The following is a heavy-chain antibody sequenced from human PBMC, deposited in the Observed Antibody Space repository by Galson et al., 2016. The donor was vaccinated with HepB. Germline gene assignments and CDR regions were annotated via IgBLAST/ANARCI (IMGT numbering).Heavy chain of an antibody. Sequence: SLRLSCAASGFTFSFYAMHWVRQAPGKGLEWVSSISTTTRYTCYADSEKGRFTISRDNSKNSLYLQTNSLRAEDTAVYYCGSGEDSYYYGMDVWGQGTTVTVSS. CDR1: GFTFSFYA. V-gene: IGHV3-21*01. CDR2: ISTTTRYT. D-gene: IGHD3-10*01. J-gene: IGHJ6*02. CDR3: GSGEDSYYYGMDV.